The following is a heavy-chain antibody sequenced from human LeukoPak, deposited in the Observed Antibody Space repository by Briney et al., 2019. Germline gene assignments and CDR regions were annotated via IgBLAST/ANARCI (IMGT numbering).Heavy chain of an antibody. J-gene: IGHJ4*02. V-gene: IGHV3-23*01. D-gene: IGHD3-3*01. CDR1: GFTFSSYA. Sequence: GGSLRLSCAASGFTFSSYAMSWVRQPPGKGLEWVSAISGSGGSTYYADSVKGRFTISRDNSKNTLYLQMNSLRAEDTAVYYCAKDRALYYDFWSGYYQDDYWGQGTLVTVSS. CDR3: AKDRALYYDFWSGYYQDDY. CDR2: ISGSGGST.